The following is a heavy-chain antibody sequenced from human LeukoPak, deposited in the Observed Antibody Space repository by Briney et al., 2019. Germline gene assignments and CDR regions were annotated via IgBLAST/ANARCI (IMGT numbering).Heavy chain of an antibody. D-gene: IGHD4-17*01. V-gene: IGHV1-46*01. J-gene: IGHJ4*02. CDR3: ASGIADYGDYEYYFDY. CDR2: INPSGGST. CDR1: GYTFTSYY. Sequence: ASVKVFCKASGYTFTSYYMHWVRQAPGQGLEWMGIINPSGGSTSYAQKFQGRVTMTRDTSTSTVYMELSSLRSEDTAVYYCASGIADYGDYEYYFDYWGQGTLVTVSS.